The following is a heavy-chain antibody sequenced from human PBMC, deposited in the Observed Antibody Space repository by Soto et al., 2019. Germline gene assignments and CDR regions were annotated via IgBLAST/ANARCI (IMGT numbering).Heavy chain of an antibody. CDR2: IWYDGSTK. CDR1: GFTFSSYG. V-gene: IGHV3-33*01. Sequence: QVQLVESGGGVVQPGRSLRLSCAASGFTFSSYGMHWVRQAPGKGLEWVAVIWYDGSTKYYADSVKGRFTISRDNAKNTMYLKITSLRAEDTAVYYGARGGGNYYYYMDVWGKGATVTVSS. CDR3: ARGGGNYYYYMDV. J-gene: IGHJ6*03. D-gene: IGHD3-16*01.